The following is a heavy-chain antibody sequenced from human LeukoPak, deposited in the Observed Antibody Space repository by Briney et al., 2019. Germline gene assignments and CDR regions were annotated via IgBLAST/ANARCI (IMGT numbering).Heavy chain of an antibody. V-gene: IGHV3-30*02. J-gene: IGHJ4*02. CDR2: IRHDGSDK. Sequence: GRSLRLSCAASGFSFSSYGMHWVRQDPDKELGWLTFIRHDGSDKYYADSVKGRFTISRDNSKNTLYLQIDSLRVEDTAVYYCARLMVGQAGVGATHFDFWGQGTLVAVSS. D-gene: IGHD1-26*01. CDR3: ARLMVGQAGVGATHFDF. CDR1: GFSFSSYG.